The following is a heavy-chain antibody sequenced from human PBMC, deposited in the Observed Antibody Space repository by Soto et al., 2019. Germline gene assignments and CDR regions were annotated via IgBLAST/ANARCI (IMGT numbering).Heavy chain of an antibody. V-gene: IGHV4-4*02. Sequence: SETLSLTCAVFGGSISNSNWWTWVRQPPGKGLDWIGEIFHSGSTNYNSSLMGRVTISVDKANNQFSLKLSSVTAADTAVYYFDFWGQGTLVTVSS. CDR2: IFHSGST. CDR3: DF. J-gene: IGHJ4*02. CDR1: GGSISNSNW.